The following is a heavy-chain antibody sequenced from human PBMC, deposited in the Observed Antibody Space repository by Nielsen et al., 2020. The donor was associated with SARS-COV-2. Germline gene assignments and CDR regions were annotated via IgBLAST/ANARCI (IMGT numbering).Heavy chain of an antibody. J-gene: IGHJ6*03. D-gene: IGHD2-2*02. CDR2: VSHSGST. V-gene: IGHV4-4*02. Sequence: SETLSLTCAVSSDSVSSNDWWTWVRQSPGKGLEWIGEVSHSGSTNYNPSLKSRVTLSMDKSKNHFSLRLTSVSAADTADYFCARGDLVVVPSPLLGLGPFFYYFYLDVWGKGTTVIVSS. CDR3: ARGDLVVVPSPLLGLGPFFYYFYLDV. CDR1: SDSVSSNDW.